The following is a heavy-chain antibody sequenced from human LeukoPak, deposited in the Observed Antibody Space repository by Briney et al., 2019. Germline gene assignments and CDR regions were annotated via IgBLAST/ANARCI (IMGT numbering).Heavy chain of an antibody. D-gene: IGHD6-13*01. J-gene: IGHJ4*02. Sequence: SATLSFTCAVYGGSFSGYYWSWIRQPPGQGLEWIGEISHSGSTNYNPSLKSRVTISVDTSKNQFSLKLSSVTAADTAVYYCARAGSWVYFDYWGQGTLVTVSS. CDR1: GGSFSGYY. CDR2: ISHSGST. V-gene: IGHV4-34*01. CDR3: ARAGSWVYFDY.